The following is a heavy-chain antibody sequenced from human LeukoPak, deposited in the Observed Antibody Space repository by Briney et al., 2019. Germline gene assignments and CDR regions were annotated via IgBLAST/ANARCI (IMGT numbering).Heavy chain of an antibody. V-gene: IGHV3-7*01. D-gene: IGHD6-6*01. CDR2: MKQDASEY. Sequence: GGSLRLSCAASGFTFSTYWMTWVRQAPGKGLEWVANMKQDASEYYYADSVRGRFIISRDHAKNSLYLQMNSLRAEDTAVYYCARLTSSSLDYWGQGTLVTVSS. J-gene: IGHJ4*02. CDR3: ARLTSSSLDY. CDR1: GFTFSTYW.